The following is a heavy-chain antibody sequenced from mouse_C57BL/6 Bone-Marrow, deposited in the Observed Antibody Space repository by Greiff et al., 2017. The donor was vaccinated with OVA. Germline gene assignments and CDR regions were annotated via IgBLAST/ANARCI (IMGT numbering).Heavy chain of an antibody. CDR2: IYPSDSET. V-gene: IGHV1-61*01. CDR3: ETRGSNWYFDV. J-gene: IGHJ1*03. Sequence: QVQLQQPGAELVRPGSSVKLSCKASGYTFTSYWMDWVKQRPGQGLEWIGNIYPSDSETHYNQKFKDKATLTVDKSAITAYMQLSSLTSEDSAVYYCETRGSNWYFDVWGTGTTVTVSS. CDR1: GYTFTSYW. D-gene: IGHD3-3*01.